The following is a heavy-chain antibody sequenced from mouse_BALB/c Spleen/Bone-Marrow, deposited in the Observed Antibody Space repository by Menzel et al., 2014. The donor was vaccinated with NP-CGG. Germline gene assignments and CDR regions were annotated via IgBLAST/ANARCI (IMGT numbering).Heavy chain of an antibody. CDR2: INPSTGYS. J-gene: IGHJ1*01. CDR1: GYTFSSSW. V-gene: IGHV1-7*01. D-gene: IGHD1-2*01. Sequence: GQLLEFGAELSKPGASVKMSCKVSGYTFSSSWLQWVQKRPGQGLEWIGYINPSTGYSEYIQMFKDKLALTGDTSSSTAYMQLSSQTSEDSAVYYGASSSTATYFDVWGAGTTVTVSS. CDR3: ASSSTATYFDV.